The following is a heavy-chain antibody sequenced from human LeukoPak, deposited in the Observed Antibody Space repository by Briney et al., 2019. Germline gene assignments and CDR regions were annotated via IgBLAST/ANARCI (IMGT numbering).Heavy chain of an antibody. CDR2: INHSGGT. V-gene: IGHV4-34*01. Sequence: SETLSLTCAVYGGSFSGYYWSWIRQPPGKGLEWIGEINHSGGTNYNPSLKSRVTISVDTSKNQFSPKLSSVTAADTAVYYCASGSYSSSLLGWGQGTLVTVSS. D-gene: IGHD6-13*01. CDR3: ASGSYSSSLLG. J-gene: IGHJ4*02. CDR1: GGSFSGYY.